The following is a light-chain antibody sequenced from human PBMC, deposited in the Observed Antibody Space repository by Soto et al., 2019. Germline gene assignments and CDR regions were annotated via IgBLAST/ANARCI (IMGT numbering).Light chain of an antibody. J-gene: IGKJ1*01. V-gene: IGKV1-5*03. CDR2: KAT. CDR1: QTIRSW. Sequence: DIQMTQSPSTLSGSVGDRVTITCRASQTIRSWLAWYQQKPGKAPKLLIYKATTLKSGVPSRLSGSGCGTEFTLIISSLQPDDFATYYCQHYNSYSEGFGQGNKVERK. CDR3: QHYNSYSEG.